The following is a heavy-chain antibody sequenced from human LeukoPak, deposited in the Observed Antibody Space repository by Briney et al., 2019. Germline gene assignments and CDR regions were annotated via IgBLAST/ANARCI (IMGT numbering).Heavy chain of an antibody. CDR3: ASIYGDYDGY. J-gene: IGHJ4*02. D-gene: IGHD4-17*01. V-gene: IGHV3-21*01. CDR1: GFTFSSYS. Sequence: PGGSLRLSCAASGFTFSSYSMNWVRQAPGKGLECVSSISSSSSYIYYADSVKGRFTISRDNAKNSLYLQMNSLRAEDTAVYYCASIYGDYDGYWGQGTLVTVSS. CDR2: ISSSSSYI.